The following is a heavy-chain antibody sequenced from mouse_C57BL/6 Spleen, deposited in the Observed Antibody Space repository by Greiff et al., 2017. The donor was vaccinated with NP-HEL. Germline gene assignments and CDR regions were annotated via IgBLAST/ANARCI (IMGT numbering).Heavy chain of an antibody. Sequence: EVKLMESGPGLVKPSQSLSLTCSVTGYPITSGYYWNWIRQFPGNKLEWMGYISYDGSNNYKPSLKNRISITRYTSKNQFFLKLNSVTTEDTATYYCASERLRRYAMDYWGQGTSVTVSS. V-gene: IGHV3-6*01. CDR3: ASERLRRYAMDY. D-gene: IGHD2-4*01. CDR1: GYPITSGYY. J-gene: IGHJ4*01. CDR2: ISYDGSN.